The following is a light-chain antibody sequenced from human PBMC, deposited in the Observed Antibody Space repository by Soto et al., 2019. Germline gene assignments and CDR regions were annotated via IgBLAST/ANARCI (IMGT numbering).Light chain of an antibody. CDR3: ISYAGSNVV. V-gene: IGLV2-8*01. CDR2: EVS. Sequence: QSVLTQPPSASGSHGLSVTISCTGTSRDVGGYHYVSWYQQHPGKASTLMIYEVSERLSGVPDRFSGSKSGNTASLTDSGLQAEDEADYYCISYAGSNVVVGGGTKLTVL. J-gene: IGLJ2*01. CDR1: SRDVGGYHY.